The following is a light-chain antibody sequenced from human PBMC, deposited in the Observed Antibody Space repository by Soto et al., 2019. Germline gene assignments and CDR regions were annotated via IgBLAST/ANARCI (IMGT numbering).Light chain of an antibody. J-gene: IGLJ3*02. CDR2: LKSDGSH. CDR3: QTWGTGIQWV. V-gene: IGLV4-69*01. CDR1: SGHSSNA. Sequence: QAVATQSPSASASLGASVKLTCTLSSGHSSNAIAWHQQRPQKGPRYLMKLKSDGSHTKGDGIPDRFSGSSSGTERHLTISSLQFEDEADYYCQTWGTGIQWVFGGGTKLTVL.